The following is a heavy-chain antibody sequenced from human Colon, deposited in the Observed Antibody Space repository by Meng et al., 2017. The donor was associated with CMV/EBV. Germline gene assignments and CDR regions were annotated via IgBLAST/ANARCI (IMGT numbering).Heavy chain of an antibody. V-gene: IGHV1-18*01. D-gene: IGHD3-9*01. J-gene: IGHJ4*02. CDR3: AREGVSRYYDF. Sequence: SCKASGYTFRRYALSWVRQAPGQGLEWLGWISPYRGDTNCAKKVQGRVAMTTDTSTSTAYMELRSLTSDDTAVYYCAREGVSRYYDFWGQGTLVTVSS. CDR2: ISPYRGDT. CDR1: GYTFRRYA.